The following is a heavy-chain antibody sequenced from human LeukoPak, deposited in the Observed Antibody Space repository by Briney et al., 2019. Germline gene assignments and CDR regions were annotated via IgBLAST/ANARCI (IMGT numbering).Heavy chain of an antibody. CDR2: INHSGST. J-gene: IGHJ3*02. CDR3: ASPGDDSSGYYYSGAFDI. CDR1: GGSFSGYY. D-gene: IGHD3-22*01. V-gene: IGHV4-34*01. Sequence: SETLSLTCAVYGGSFSGYYWSWIRQPPGKGLEWIGEINHSGSTNYNPSLKSRVTISVDTSKNQFSLKLSSVTAADTAVYYCASPGDDSSGYYYSGAFDIWGQGTMVTVSS.